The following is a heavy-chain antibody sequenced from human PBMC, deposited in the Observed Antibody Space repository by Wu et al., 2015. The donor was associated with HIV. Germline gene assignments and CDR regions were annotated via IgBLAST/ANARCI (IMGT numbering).Heavy chain of an antibody. D-gene: IGHD3-10*01. CDR3: ASASSETYYYGPGWFDP. V-gene: IGHV1-69*05. CDR2: IIPIFGTA. CDR1: GYTFTSYG. Sequence: QVQLVQSGPEVKNPGASVKVSCKAFGYTFTSYGVSWVRQAPGQGLEWMGGIIPIFGTANYAQKFQGRVTITTDESTSTAYMELSSLRSEDTAVYYCASASSETYYYGPGWFDPWGQGTLVTVSS. J-gene: IGHJ5*02.